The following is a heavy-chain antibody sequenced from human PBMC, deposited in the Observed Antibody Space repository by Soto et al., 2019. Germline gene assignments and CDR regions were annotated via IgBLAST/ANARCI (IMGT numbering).Heavy chain of an antibody. Sequence: PGGSLRLSCAASGLPFGDNWMHWVRQAPGKGLVWVSRISNDGSDTTYADSVRGRFTVSRDNAKNTLYLQMNSLRAEDTAVYYCARDSYGSATHWGRGTLVTVSS. D-gene: IGHD4-17*01. CDR2: ISNDGSDT. J-gene: IGHJ4*01. CDR3: ARDSYGSATH. V-gene: IGHV3-74*01. CDR1: GLPFGDNW.